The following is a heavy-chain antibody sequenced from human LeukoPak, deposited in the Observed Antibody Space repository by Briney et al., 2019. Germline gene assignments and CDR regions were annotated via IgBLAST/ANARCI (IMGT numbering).Heavy chain of an antibody. Sequence: SGGSLRLSCAASGYTFSSYGMHWVRQAPGKGLEWVAVIWYDGSNKYYADSVKGRFTISRDNSKNTLYLQMNSLRAEDTAVYYCARDRGSGSYDGMDVWGQGTTVTVSS. V-gene: IGHV3-33*01. CDR2: IWYDGSNK. CDR1: GYTFSSYG. CDR3: ARDRGSGSYDGMDV. J-gene: IGHJ6*02. D-gene: IGHD3-10*01.